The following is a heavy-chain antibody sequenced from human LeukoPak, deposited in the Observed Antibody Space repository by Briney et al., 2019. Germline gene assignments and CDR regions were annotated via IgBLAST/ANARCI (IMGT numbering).Heavy chain of an antibody. Sequence: GGSLRLSCAASGFTFSNYWMNWVRQAPGKGLAWVSRINTDGSDRSYADSVKGRFTISRDNAKNTLFLEMDSLRGEDTASYYCARGMDDIDYWGQGILITVSS. CDR1: GFTFSNYW. CDR2: INTDGSDR. CDR3: ARGMDDIDY. V-gene: IGHV3-74*01. J-gene: IGHJ4*02. D-gene: IGHD3-9*01.